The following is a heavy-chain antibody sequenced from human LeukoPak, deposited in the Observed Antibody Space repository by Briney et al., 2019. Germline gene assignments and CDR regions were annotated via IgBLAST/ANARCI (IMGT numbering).Heavy chain of an antibody. CDR1: GFTFSSYA. Sequence: PGRSLRLSCAASGFTFSSYAMHWVRQAPGKGLEWVAVTSYDGSNKYYADSVKGRFTISRDNSKNTLYLQMNSLRAEDTAVYYCAREVAMVRGVIIPYYFDYWGQGTLVTVSS. V-gene: IGHV3-30*04. CDR3: AREVAMVRGVIIPYYFDY. CDR2: TSYDGSNK. J-gene: IGHJ4*02. D-gene: IGHD3-10*01.